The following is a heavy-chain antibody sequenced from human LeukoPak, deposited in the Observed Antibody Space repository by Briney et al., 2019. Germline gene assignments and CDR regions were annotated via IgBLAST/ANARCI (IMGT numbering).Heavy chain of an antibody. J-gene: IGHJ4*02. V-gene: IGHV3-21*01. CDR3: AKGRYYYDSSGYSGYFDY. CDR1: GFAFNTYS. D-gene: IGHD3-22*01. CDR2: IFSSSTYI. Sequence: GGSLRLSCAASGFAFNTYSMNWVRQAPGKGLEWVSFIFSSSTYIYYTDSVKGRFTISRDNSKNTLYLQMNSLRAEDTAVYYCAKGRYYYDSSGYSGYFDYWGQGTLVTVSS.